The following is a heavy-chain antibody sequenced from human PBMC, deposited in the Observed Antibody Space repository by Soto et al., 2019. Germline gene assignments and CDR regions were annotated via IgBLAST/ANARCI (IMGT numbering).Heavy chain of an antibody. Sequence: SETLSLTCTVSGGSISSYYWSWIRQPPGKGLEWIGYTYYSGSTNYNPSLKSRVTISVDTSKNQFSLKLSSVTAADTAVYYCARDLAGIAAAGTIGGMDVWGQGTTVTVSS. V-gene: IGHV4-59*01. J-gene: IGHJ6*02. D-gene: IGHD6-13*01. CDR3: ARDLAGIAAAGTIGGMDV. CDR1: GGSISSYY. CDR2: TYYSGST.